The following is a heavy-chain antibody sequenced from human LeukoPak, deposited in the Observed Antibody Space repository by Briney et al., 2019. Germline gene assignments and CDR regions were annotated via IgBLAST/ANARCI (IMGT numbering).Heavy chain of an antibody. Sequence: PSETLSLTCTVSSGSISSGGYYWSWIRQPPRKNLEWIGYIYYNGDTHYNSSLESRVTISVDTSKNQFSLKLSSVTAADTAVYYCARDRASTRSGSYFDYWGQGTLVTVSS. CDR2: IYYNGDT. CDR1: SGSISSGGYY. D-gene: IGHD1-26*01. J-gene: IGHJ4*02. CDR3: ARDRASTRSGSYFDY. V-gene: IGHV4-30-4*08.